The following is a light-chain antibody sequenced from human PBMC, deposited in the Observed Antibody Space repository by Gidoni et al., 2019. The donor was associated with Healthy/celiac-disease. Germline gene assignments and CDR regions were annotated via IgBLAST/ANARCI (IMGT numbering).Light chain of an antibody. Sequence: DIQMTQSPSTLSASVGDRVTITGRASQSISSWLAWYQQKPGKAPKLLIYKASSLESGVPSRFSGSGSGTEFTLTISSLQPDDFATYYCQQDREFGQGTKVEIK. V-gene: IGKV1-5*03. CDR2: KAS. J-gene: IGKJ1*01. CDR1: QSISSW. CDR3: QQDRE.